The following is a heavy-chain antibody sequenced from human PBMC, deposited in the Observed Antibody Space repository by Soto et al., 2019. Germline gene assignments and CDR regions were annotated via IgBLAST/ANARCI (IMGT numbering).Heavy chain of an antibody. CDR3: AKDFNYYGSSLPDP. V-gene: IGHV3-30*18. CDR1: GFTFSTYG. D-gene: IGHD3-10*01. Sequence: PGGSLRLSCAASGFTFSTYGMHWVRQAPGKGLEWVAVISSDGSDKYYSDSVKGRFTISRDNPKNTLYLQMNSLRAEDTAVYYCAKDFNYYGSSLPDPWGQGTLVTVSS. CDR2: ISSDGSDK. J-gene: IGHJ5*02.